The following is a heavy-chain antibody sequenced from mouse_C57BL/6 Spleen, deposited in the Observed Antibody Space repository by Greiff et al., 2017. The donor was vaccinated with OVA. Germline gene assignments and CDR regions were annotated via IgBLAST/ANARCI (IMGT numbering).Heavy chain of an antibody. CDR1: YTFTDYYM. CDR3: RWDRQGYAMDY. D-gene: IGHD4-1*01. V-gene: IGHV1-83*01. Sequence: VQLKESGPELVKPGASVKMSCKASGYTFTDYYMHWVKQKPGKGLEWIGEIYPGSGNTYYNEKFKGKATLTADTSSSTAYMQLSSLTSEDSAVYFCARWDRQGYAMDYWGQGTSVTVSS. CDR2: YPGSGNTY. J-gene: IGHJ4*01.